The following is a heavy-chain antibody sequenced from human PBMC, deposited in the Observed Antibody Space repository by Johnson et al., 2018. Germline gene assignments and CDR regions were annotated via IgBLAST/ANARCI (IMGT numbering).Heavy chain of an antibody. CDR1: GFTFSSYG. V-gene: IGHV3-30*18. D-gene: IGHD6-19*01. J-gene: IGHJ6*03. Sequence: QVQLVESGGGVVQPGRSLRLSCAASGFTFSSYGMHWVRQAPGKGLEWVAVISYDGSNKYYADAVKGRFTISRDNSKNTLDLQMNSLRAEDTAGYYCAKDESSAPDHYYYYYYMDVWGKGTTVTVSS. CDR3: AKDESSAPDHYYYYYYMDV. CDR2: ISYDGSNK.